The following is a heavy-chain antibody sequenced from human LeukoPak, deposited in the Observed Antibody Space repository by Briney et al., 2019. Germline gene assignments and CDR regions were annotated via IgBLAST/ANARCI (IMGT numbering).Heavy chain of an antibody. CDR1: GYTFTSYY. CDR2: INPNSGGT. J-gene: IGHJ3*02. Sequence: GASVKVSCKASGYTFTSYYMHWVRQAPGQGLEWMGWINPNSGGTNYAQKFQGRVTMTRDTSISTAYMELSRLRSDDTAVYYCARVFCHDSSGYQLDAFDIWGQGTMVTVSS. V-gene: IGHV1-2*02. CDR3: ARVFCHDSSGYQLDAFDI. D-gene: IGHD3-22*01.